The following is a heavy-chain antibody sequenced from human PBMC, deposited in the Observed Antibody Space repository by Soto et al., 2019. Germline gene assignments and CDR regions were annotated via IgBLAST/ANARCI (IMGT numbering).Heavy chain of an antibody. Sequence: GASLKDSCKASGYTFTSYYMHWVRQAPGHGLEGMGIINPSGGSTSYAQDFEGRGNMTRYTSTSTVDMELSSLRSEDTAVYYCSRDGDDWNSAQGMDVWGQGTTVTVSS. CDR2: INPSGGST. J-gene: IGHJ6*02. CDR3: SRDGDDWNSAQGMDV. CDR1: GYTFTSYY. D-gene: IGHD1-7*01. V-gene: IGHV1-46*01.